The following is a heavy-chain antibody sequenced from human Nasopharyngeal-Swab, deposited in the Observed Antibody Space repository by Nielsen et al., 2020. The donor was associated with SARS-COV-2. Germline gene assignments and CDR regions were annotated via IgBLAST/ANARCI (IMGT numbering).Heavy chain of an antibody. J-gene: IGHJ4*02. V-gene: IGHV1-24*01. CDR2: FDPEDGET. D-gene: IGHD1-26*01. CDR3: ARDRMTVEGVTTCGN. CDR1: GYTLTELS. Sequence: ASVKVSCKVSGYTLTELSMHWVRQAPGKGLEWMGGFDPEDGETIYAQKFQGRVTMTEDTSTDTAYMELSSLRSEDSAVYYCARDRMTVEGVTTCGNWGQGTLVTVST.